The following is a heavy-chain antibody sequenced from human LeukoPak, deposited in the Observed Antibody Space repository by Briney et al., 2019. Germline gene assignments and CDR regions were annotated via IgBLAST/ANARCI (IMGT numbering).Heavy chain of an antibody. J-gene: IGHJ5*02. CDR3: AKVGATTRWFDP. CDR1: GFTFSSCA. Sequence: GGSLRLSCAASGFTFSSCAMSRVRQAPGKGLQWVSTISGNGDYTYYEDSVKGRFTISRDNSKDTLYLRMNSLRAEDTAVYYCAKVGATTRWFDPWGQGTLVTVSS. CDR2: ISGNGDYT. D-gene: IGHD1-26*01. V-gene: IGHV3-23*01.